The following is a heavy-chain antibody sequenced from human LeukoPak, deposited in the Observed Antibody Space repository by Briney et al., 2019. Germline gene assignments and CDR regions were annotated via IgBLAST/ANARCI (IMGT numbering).Heavy chain of an antibody. Sequence: ASVKVSCKASGGTFSRYAISWVRQAPGQGLEWMGGIIPVLGTTNYAQTFQNKVTITADESASTTYMELRSLTSEDTAVYYCATSGGDYYYYSLDVWGKGTPVTISS. J-gene: IGHJ6*03. CDR3: ATSGGDYYYYSLDV. D-gene: IGHD3-10*01. V-gene: IGHV1-69*13. CDR1: GGTFSRYA. CDR2: IIPVLGTT.